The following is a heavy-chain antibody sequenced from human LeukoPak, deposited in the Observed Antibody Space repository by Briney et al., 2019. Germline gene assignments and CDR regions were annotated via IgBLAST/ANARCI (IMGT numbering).Heavy chain of an antibody. D-gene: IGHD3-16*01. CDR2: ISTRSSYI. V-gene: IGHV3-21*01. Sequence: GGSLRLSCAASGFTFSSYSMNWVRQAPGKGLEWVSSISTRSSYIYHADSVKGRFTISRDNAKNSLFLQMNSLRAEDTAVYFCVKSTRAVMAMMDVWGKGTTVTVST. J-gene: IGHJ6*04. CDR1: GFTFSSYS. CDR3: VKSTRAVMAMMDV.